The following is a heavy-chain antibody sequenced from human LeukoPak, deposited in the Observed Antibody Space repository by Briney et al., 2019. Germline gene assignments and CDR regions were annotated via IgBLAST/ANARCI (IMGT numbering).Heavy chain of an antibody. D-gene: IGHD2/OR15-2a*01. J-gene: IGHJ4*02. Sequence: SETLSLTCTVSGGSISSGSYYWSWIRQPAGKGLEWIGRIYTSGSTNYNPSLKSRVTISVGTSKNQFSLKLSSVTAADTAVYYCARGKIEAIDYWGQGTLVTVSS. V-gene: IGHV4-61*02. CDR1: GGSISSGSYY. CDR2: IYTSGST. CDR3: ARGKIEAIDY.